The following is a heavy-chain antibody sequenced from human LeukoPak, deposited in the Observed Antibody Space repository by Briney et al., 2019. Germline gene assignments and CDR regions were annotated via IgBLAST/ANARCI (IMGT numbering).Heavy chain of an antibody. CDR2: IYYSGSP. CDR3: ARHSASMADVDY. CDR1: GGSISSGYYY. D-gene: IGHD6-6*01. V-gene: IGHV4-39*01. J-gene: IGHJ4*02. Sequence: SETLSLTCTVSGGSISSGYYYWGWLRQPPGKGLEWIGSIYYSGSPYYNPSLKSRVTISVDTSKNQFSLKLSSVTAADTAVYYCARHSASMADVDYWGQGTLVTVSS.